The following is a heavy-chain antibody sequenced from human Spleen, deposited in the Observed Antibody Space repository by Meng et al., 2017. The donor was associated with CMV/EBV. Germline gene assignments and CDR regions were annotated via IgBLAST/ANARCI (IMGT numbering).Heavy chain of an antibody. J-gene: IGHJ6*02. CDR3: AKMGVGYFYGMDV. Sequence: ASVKVSCKTSGYPFTSLDVNWVRQATGQGLEWMGWMNPSSGNTGYAQKFQGRVTMTRDTSSSTAYMELKRLRADDTAVYCCAKMGVGYFYGMDVWGQGTTVTVSS. CDR2: MNPSSGNT. CDR1: GYPFTSLD. V-gene: IGHV1-8*02. D-gene: IGHD1-26*01.